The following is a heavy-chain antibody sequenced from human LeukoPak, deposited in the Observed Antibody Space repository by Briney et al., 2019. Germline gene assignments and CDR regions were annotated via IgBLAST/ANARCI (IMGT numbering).Heavy chain of an antibody. D-gene: IGHD2-2*01. Sequence: ASVKVSCKASGGTFSSYAISWVRQAPGQGLEWMGGTIPIFGTANYAQKFQGRVTITADESTSTAYMELSSLRSEDTAVYYCARGAQDCSSTSCLDDAFDIWGQGTMVTVPS. CDR3: ARGAQDCSSTSCLDDAFDI. V-gene: IGHV1-69*13. CDR2: TIPIFGTA. CDR1: GGTFSSYA. J-gene: IGHJ3*02.